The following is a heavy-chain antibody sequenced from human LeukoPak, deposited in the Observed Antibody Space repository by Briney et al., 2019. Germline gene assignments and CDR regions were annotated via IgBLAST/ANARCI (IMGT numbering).Heavy chain of an antibody. J-gene: IGHJ3*02. Sequence: PGGSLRPSCAASGFTFSSYSMNWVRQAPGKGLEWVSSISSSSSYIYYADSVKGRFTISRDNAKNSLYLQMNSLRAEDTAVYYCARGFRNSGSSLDIWGQGTMVTVSS. CDR1: GFTFSSYS. D-gene: IGHD1-26*01. CDR2: ISSSSSYI. CDR3: ARGFRNSGSSLDI. V-gene: IGHV3-21*01.